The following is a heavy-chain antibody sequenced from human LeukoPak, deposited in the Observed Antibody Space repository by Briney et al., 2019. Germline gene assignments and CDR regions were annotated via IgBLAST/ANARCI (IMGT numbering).Heavy chain of an antibody. V-gene: IGHV3-74*01. CDR3: ARDYDYVWGSYRLAPLHYFDY. CDR1: GFTFSSYW. D-gene: IGHD3-16*02. J-gene: IGHJ4*02. CDR2: INSDGNST. Sequence: GGSLRLSCAASGFTFSSYWMHWVRQAPGKGLVWVSRINSDGNSTSYADSVKGRFTISRDNAKNTLYLQMNSLRAEDTAVYYCARDYDYVWGSYRLAPLHYFDYWGQGTLVTVSS.